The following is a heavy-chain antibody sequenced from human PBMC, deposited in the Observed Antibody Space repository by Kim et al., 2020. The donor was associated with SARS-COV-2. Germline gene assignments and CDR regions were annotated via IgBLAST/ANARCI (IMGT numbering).Heavy chain of an antibody. CDR3: ATFETAYTDPAG. Sequence: SETLSLTCSVSGGSLTSGGNYWTWIRQHSGKGLEWLGYISYSGDTQYNPSLKSRLNILLDPSKNEFSLKVHSVTAADTAAYYCATFETAYTDPAGWGRGTLVSVSS. CDR1: GGSLTSGGNY. D-gene: IGHD4-4*01. J-gene: IGHJ4*02. CDR2: ISYSGDT. V-gene: IGHV4-31*02.